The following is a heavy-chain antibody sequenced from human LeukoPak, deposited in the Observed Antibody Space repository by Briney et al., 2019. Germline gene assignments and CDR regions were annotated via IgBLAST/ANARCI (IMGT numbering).Heavy chain of an antibody. CDR3: ARETSDGDFDY. J-gene: IGHJ4*02. CDR1: GFTFSDYW. CDR2: INNDGSTT. V-gene: IGHV3-74*01. Sequence: PGGSLRLSCAASGFTFSDYWMHWVRQVPGKGLVWVSRINNDGSTTTYADSVKGRFTISRDNSKNTLYLQMNSLRAEDTAVYYCARETSDGDFDYWGQGTLVTVSS.